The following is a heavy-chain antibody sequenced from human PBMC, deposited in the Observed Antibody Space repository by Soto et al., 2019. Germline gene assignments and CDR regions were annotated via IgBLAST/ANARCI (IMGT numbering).Heavy chain of an antibody. CDR3: AGERGSSGWFDY. D-gene: IGHD6-19*01. Sequence: PSETLSLTCTVSGGYISSYYWSWIRQPPGKGLEWIGYIYYSGSTNYNPSLKSRVTISVDTSKNQFSLKLSSVTAADTAVYYCAGERGSSGWFDYWGQGTLVTVSS. CDR1: GGYISSYY. J-gene: IGHJ4*02. CDR2: IYYSGST. V-gene: IGHV4-59*01.